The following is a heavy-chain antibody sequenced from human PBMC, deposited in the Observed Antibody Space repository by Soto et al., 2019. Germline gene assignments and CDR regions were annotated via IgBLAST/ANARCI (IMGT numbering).Heavy chain of an antibody. D-gene: IGHD6-19*01. CDR2: SSASGRSR. Sequence: GGSLRLSCVSSGIEFINYAMSWVRQAPGKGLEWVSISSASGRSRYHADSVKGRFTISRGNSKNTLYLHMTNLRAEDTAVYYCAKDGNWLDVYFDVWGQGTPVTVSS. CDR3: AKDGNWLDVYFDV. CDR1: GIEFINYA. V-gene: IGHV3-23*01. J-gene: IGHJ4*02.